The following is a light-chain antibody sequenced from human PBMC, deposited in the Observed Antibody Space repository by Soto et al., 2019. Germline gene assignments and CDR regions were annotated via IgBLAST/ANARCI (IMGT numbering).Light chain of an antibody. CDR1: SSDVGGYNY. Sequence: QSALTQPASVSGSPGQSITISCTGTSSDVGGYNYVSWYQQHPGKAPKLMIYDVIDRPSAVSNRFSGSKSGNTASLTISGLQAEDEADYYCSSYTSSSTRVFGTGTKVTVL. CDR3: SSYTSSSTRV. J-gene: IGLJ1*01. CDR2: DVI. V-gene: IGLV2-14*01.